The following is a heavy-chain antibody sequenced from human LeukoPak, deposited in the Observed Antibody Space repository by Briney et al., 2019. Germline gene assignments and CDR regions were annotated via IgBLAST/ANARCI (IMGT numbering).Heavy chain of an antibody. CDR2: INHSGST. J-gene: IGHJ4*02. CDR1: GGSFSGYY. D-gene: IGHD3-10*01. Sequence: SETLSLTCAVYGGSFSGYYWSWIRQPPGEGLEWIGEINHSGSTNYNPSLKSRVTISVDTSKNQFSLKLSSVTAADTAVYYCARGPPRVVRGVILDYWGQGTLVTVSS. CDR3: ARGPPRVVRGVILDY. V-gene: IGHV4-34*01.